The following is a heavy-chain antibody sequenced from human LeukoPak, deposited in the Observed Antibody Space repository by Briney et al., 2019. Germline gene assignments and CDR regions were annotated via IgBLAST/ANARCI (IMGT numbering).Heavy chain of an antibody. J-gene: IGHJ4*02. CDR2: IDNGGSYT. CDR1: GFIFSSKW. V-gene: IGHV3-74*01. CDR3: ARDLPISDSSGYYLDY. D-gene: IGHD3-22*01. Sequence: GGSLRLSCAASGFIFSSKWIHWVRQAPGKGLEWVSRIDNGGSYTSYADSVKGRFTISRDNAKNTLYLQMNSLRAEDTAVYYYARDLPISDSSGYYLDYWGQGTVVTVSS.